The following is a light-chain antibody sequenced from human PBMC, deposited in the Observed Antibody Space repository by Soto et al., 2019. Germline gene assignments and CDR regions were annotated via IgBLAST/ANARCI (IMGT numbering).Light chain of an antibody. Sequence: EIVLTQSPGTLFLSPGERATLSCRASQSVSASYLAWYQQKPGQAPRLFIYGASSRATGIPDRFSGSGSGTDFTLTISGLEPDDLAVYYCQQYVSIPLTFGGGTKVDIK. CDR2: GAS. CDR1: QSVSASY. CDR3: QQYVSIPLT. J-gene: IGKJ4*01. V-gene: IGKV3-20*01.